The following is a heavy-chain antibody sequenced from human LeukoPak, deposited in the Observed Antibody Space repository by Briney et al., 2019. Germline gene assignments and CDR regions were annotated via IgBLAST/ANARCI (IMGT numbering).Heavy chain of an antibody. CDR2: IKQDGSEK. CDR1: GFTFSSYW. D-gene: IGHD2-21*01. Sequence: GGSLRLSWAASGFTFSSYWMSWVRQAPGKGLEWVANIKQDGSEKDYVDSVKGRFTISRDNPRNSLYLQMNSLRAEDTAVYYCARYCGGDCYGMDVWGQGTTVTVSS. J-gene: IGHJ6*02. CDR3: ARYCGGDCYGMDV. V-gene: IGHV3-7*01.